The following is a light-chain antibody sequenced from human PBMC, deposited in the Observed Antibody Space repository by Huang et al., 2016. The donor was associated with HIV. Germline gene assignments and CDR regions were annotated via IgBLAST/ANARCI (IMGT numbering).Light chain of an antibody. Sequence: DIQMTQSPASLSASTGIRASLTCRASQDIGNFLAWFQQKPGKVPRLLIYAASGLQSGVPSRFSGRGSGTDFTLTITNFQAEDVATYYCQRYDSAPRAFGQGTKVDLK. J-gene: IGKJ1*01. CDR2: AAS. CDR3: QRYDSAPRA. CDR1: QDIGNF. V-gene: IGKV1-27*01.